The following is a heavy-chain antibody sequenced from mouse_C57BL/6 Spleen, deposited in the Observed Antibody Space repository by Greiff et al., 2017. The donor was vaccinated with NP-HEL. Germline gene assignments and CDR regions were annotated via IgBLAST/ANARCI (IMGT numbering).Heavy chain of an antibody. CDR2: IYPGSGST. CDR3: ARGGLGRDAMDY. D-gene: IGHD4-1*01. Sequence: QVQLKQPGAELVKPGASVKMSCKASGYTFTSYWITWVKQRPGQGLEWIGDIYPGSGSTNYNEKFKSKATLTVDTSSSTAYMQLSSLTSEDSAVYYCARGGLGRDAMDYWGQGTSVTVSS. CDR1: GYTFTSYW. J-gene: IGHJ4*01. V-gene: IGHV1-55*01.